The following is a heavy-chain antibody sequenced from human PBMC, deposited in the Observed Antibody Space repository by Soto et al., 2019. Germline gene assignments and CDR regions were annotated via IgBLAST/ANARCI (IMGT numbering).Heavy chain of an antibody. CDR2: ISASGGST. CDR3: AKSGASRIVPAAIRSSLDF. V-gene: IGHV3-23*01. D-gene: IGHD2-2*01. J-gene: IGHJ4*02. CDR1: GFTFSSYA. Sequence: GGSLRLSCAASGFTFSSYAMSWVRKAPGKGLEWVSGISASGGSTYYADSVKGRFTISRDNSKNTLYLQMNSLRAEDTAVYYCAKSGASRIVPAAIRSSLDFWGQGTLVTVSS.